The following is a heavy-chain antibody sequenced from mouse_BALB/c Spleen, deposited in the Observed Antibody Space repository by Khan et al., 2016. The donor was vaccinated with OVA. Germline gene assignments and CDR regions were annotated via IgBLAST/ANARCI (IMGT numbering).Heavy chain of an antibody. J-gene: IGHJ3*01. D-gene: IGHD2-1*01. V-gene: IGHV1S132*01. CDR3: DRGCFGNFEFAY. CDR1: GYTFTSYW. Sequence: QMQLEESGAELVKPGASVKLSCKTSGYTFTSYWIQWVKQRPGQGLGWIGQIFPGTGTTYYNENFKGKATLTVDTSSNTAYLQFSSLTSENAAVYCCDRGCFGNFEFAYWGQGTLVTVSP. CDR2: IFPGTGTT.